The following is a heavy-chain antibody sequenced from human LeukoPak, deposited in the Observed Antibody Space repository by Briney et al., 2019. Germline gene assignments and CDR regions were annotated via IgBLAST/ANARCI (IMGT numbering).Heavy chain of an antibody. J-gene: IGHJ6*04. CDR1: GYSISSGYY. Sequence: SETLSLTCTVSGYSISSGYYWGWIRQPPGKGLEWIGSIYHSGSTYYNPSLKSRVTISVDTSKHQSSLKLSSVTAADTAVYYCARELEYYDILTGLDVWGKGTTVTVSS. V-gene: IGHV4-38-2*02. CDR3: ARELEYYDILTGLDV. CDR2: IYHSGST. D-gene: IGHD3-9*01.